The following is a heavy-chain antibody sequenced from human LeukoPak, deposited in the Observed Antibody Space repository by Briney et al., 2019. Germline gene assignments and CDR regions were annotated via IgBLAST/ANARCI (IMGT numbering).Heavy chain of an antibody. CDR3: ARHVRTARYFDN. CDR1: GYIFTNYW. Sequence: GESLKISCKGSGYIFTNYWIAWVRQMPGKGLEWMGIIYPGDSDTRYSPSLQGQVTISADKSISIAYLHWSSLKASDTAMYYCARHVRTARYFDNWGQGTLVTVSS. J-gene: IGHJ4*02. CDR2: IYPGDSDT. D-gene: IGHD1-14*01. V-gene: IGHV5-51*01.